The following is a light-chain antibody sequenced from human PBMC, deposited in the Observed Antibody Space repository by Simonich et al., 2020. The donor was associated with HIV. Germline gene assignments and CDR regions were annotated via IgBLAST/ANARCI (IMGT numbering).Light chain of an antibody. CDR2: AAS. Sequence: DIQMTQSPSSVSASVGDRVNITCRASQGINSWLAWYQQKPGKAPKLLIYAASTLQSGVPSRFSGSGSGTDFTLTISSLQPEDFATYYCQQANSFPPRYTFGQGTKLEIK. J-gene: IGKJ2*01. CDR3: QQANSFPPRYT. V-gene: IGKV1-12*01. CDR1: QGINSW.